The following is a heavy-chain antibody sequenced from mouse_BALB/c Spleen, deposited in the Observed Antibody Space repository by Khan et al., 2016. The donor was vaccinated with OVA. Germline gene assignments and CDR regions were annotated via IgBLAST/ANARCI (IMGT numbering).Heavy chain of an antibody. CDR1: GYSITSGYG. D-gene: IGHD1-2*01. V-gene: IGHV3-2*02. CDR3: ARTARIKY. CDR2: ISNSGST. J-gene: IGHJ2*01. Sequence: QLKQSGPGLVKPSQSLSLTCTVTGYSITSGYGWNWNRQFPGNKLEWMGYISNSGSTNYNPSLKSRISITRDTSKNQFFLQLNSVTTEDTATYYCARTARIKYWGQGTTLTVSS.